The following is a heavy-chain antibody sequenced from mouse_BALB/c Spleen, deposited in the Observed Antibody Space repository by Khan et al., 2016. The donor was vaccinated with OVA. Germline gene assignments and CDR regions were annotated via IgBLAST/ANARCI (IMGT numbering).Heavy chain of an antibody. CDR2: IWGDGST. V-gene: IGHV2-6-7*01. CDR3: ARELRLGGFAY. D-gene: IGHD1-2*01. J-gene: IGHJ3*01. Sequence: VQLVESGPGLVAPSQSLSITCTVSGFSLSDYGVNWIRQPPGKGLEWLGMIWGDGSTDYNSALKSRLSINKDDSKSQVFLKMNSLQTDDTAGYYCARELRLGGFAYWGQGTLVTVSA. CDR1: GFSLSDYG.